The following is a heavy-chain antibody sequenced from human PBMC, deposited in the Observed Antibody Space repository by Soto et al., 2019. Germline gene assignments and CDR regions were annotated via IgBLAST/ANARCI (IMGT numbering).Heavy chain of an antibody. CDR1: GDSISHYY. CDR3: ARHYGDDYGDLNDAFDV. CDR2: IYYSGST. Sequence: QVQLQESGPGLVKPSETLSLTCTVSGDSISHYYWSWIRKPPGKGLEWIGNIYYSGSTNYNPSLTSRGTISVDTSQNQFSMKRSSVTAADTAVYYCARHYGDDYGDLNDAFDVWGQGTMVTVSS. J-gene: IGHJ3*01. V-gene: IGHV4-59*08. D-gene: IGHD4-17*01.